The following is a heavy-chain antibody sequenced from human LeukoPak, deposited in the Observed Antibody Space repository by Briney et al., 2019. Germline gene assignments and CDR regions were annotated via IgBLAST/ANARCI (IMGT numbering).Heavy chain of an antibody. CDR1: GYTFTGYY. J-gene: IGHJ4*02. CDR3: ARAPSPHSTGWYEMFDS. V-gene: IGHV1-2*02. Sequence: ASVKVSCKASGYTFTGYYMHWVRQAPGQGLEWMGWINPNSGGTNYAQKFQGRVTMTRDTSISTAYLEVTRLRSDDTAVYFCARAPSPHSTGWYEMFDSWGRGTLVTVSS. D-gene: IGHD6-19*01. CDR2: INPNSGGT.